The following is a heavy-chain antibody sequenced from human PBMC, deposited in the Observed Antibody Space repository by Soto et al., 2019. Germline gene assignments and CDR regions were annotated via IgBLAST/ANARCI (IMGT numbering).Heavy chain of an antibody. CDR1: GGSISSGGYY. J-gene: IGHJ4*02. D-gene: IGHD3-3*01. CDR2: IYYSGST. CDR3: ARYHGDFRSGYFDTSFDY. V-gene: IGHV4-31*03. Sequence: SETLSLTCTVSGGSISSGGYYWSWIRQHPGKGLEWIGYIYYSGSTYYNPSLKSRVTISVDTSKNQFSLKLSSVTAADTAVYYCARYHGDFRSGYFDTSFDYWGQGTLVTVSS.